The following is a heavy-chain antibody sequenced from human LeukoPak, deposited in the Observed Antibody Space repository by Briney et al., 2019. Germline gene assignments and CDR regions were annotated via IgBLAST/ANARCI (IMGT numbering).Heavy chain of an antibody. CDR2: IKQDGNEK. Sequence: GGSLRLSCRTSGFTLGDHAMSWVRQAPGKGLEWVANIKQDGNEKYYVDSVKGRFTISRDNAKNSLYLQMNSLRAGDTAVYYCARASGSSTIPTKYWGQGALVTVSS. V-gene: IGHV3-7*03. CDR1: GFTLGDHA. CDR3: ARASGSSTIPTKY. J-gene: IGHJ4*02. D-gene: IGHD3-9*01.